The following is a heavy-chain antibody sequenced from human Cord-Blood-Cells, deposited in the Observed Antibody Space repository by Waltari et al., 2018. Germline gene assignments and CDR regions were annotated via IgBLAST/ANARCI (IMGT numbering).Heavy chain of an antibody. CDR2: ISPILGKA. D-gene: IGHD4-4*01. J-gene: IGHJ6*03. CDR3: ARDLGYSNYYYYYYMDV. Sequence: QVQLVQSGAEVKKPGSSVQVSCKASGGTFSSYAIRWVRKAPGQGLEWMVRISPILGKANDAQKFQGRGPSTADKATSTAYMELGSLRSEDTAVYYCARDLGYSNYYYYYYMDVWGKGTTVTVSS. CDR1: GGTFSSYA. V-gene: IGHV1-69*09.